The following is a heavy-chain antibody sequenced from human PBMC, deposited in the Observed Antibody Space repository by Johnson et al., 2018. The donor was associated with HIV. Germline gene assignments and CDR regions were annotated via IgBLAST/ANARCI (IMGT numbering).Heavy chain of an antibody. V-gene: IGHV3-30*03. CDR1: GFTFSSYG. J-gene: IGHJ3*02. CDR2: ISYDGSNK. Sequence: QVQLVESGGGVVQPGRSLRLSCAASGFTFSSYGMHWVRQAPGKGLEWVAVISYDGSNKYYADSVKGRFTISRDNSKNSLYLQMNSLSAEDTALYYCARACRDGYTCDAFDIWGQGTMVTVSS. D-gene: IGHD5-24*01. CDR3: ARACRDGYTCDAFDI.